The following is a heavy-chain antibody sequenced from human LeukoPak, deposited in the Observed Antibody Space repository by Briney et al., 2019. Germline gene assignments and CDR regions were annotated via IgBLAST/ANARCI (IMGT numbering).Heavy chain of an antibody. D-gene: IGHD2/OR15-2a*01. J-gene: IGHJ3*02. V-gene: IGHV3-9*01. Sequence: PGGSLRLSCAASGFTFEDYAMHWVRQAPGKGLEWLSGISWNSVSIGYADSLRGRFTISRDNAKKSVYLQMNNLRPEDTALYHCAKGVIVSFLDGFEMWGQGTAVTVSS. CDR2: ISWNSVSI. CDR3: AKGVIVSFLDGFEM. CDR1: GFTFEDYA.